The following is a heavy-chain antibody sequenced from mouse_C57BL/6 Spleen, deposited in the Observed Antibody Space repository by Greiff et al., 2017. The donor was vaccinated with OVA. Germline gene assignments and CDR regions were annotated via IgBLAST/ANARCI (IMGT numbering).Heavy chain of an antibody. CDR1: GYTFTDYY. J-gene: IGHJ3*01. V-gene: IGHV1-26*01. Sequence: VQLQQSGPELVKPGASVKISCKASGYTFTDYYMNWVKQSHGKSLEWIGDINPNNGGTSYNQKFKGKATLTVDKSSSTAYMELRSLTSEDSAVYYCARNGAYYDPFAYWGQGTLVTVSA. D-gene: IGHD2-10*01. CDR3: ARNGAYYDPFAY. CDR2: INPNNGGT.